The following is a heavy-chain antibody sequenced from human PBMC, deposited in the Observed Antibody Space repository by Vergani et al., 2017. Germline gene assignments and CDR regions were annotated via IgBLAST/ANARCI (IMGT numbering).Heavy chain of an antibody. V-gene: IGHV3-9*01. D-gene: IGHD5-12*01. CDR1: GFTFDDYA. J-gene: IGHJ4*02. Sequence: EVQLVESGGGLVQPGRSLRLSCAASGFTFDDYAMHWVRQAPGKGLEWVSGLSWNSGSIGYADSVKGRFTISRDNAKNSLYLQMNSQRAEDTALYYCAKAKYSGYDYKGPFDYWGQGTLVTVSS. CDR3: AKAKYSGYDYKGPFDY. CDR2: LSWNSGSI.